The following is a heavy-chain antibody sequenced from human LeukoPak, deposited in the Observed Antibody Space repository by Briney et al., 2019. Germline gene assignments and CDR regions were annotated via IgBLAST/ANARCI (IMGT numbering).Heavy chain of an antibody. CDR2: IIPIFGTA. Sequence: SVKVSCKASGGIFSSYAISWVRQAPGQGLEWMGGIIPIFGTANYAQKFQGRVTITTDESTSTAYMELSSLRSEDTAVYYCARVSCSGGSCYSSYYYYMDVWGKGTTVTVSS. J-gene: IGHJ6*03. CDR1: GGIFSSYA. V-gene: IGHV1-69*05. CDR3: ARVSCSGGSCYSSYYYYMDV. D-gene: IGHD2-15*01.